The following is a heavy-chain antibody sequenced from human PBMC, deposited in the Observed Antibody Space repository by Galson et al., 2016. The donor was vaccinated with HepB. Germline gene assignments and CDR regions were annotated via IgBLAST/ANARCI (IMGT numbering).Heavy chain of an antibody. CDR1: GGSISSINW. V-gene: IGHV4-4*02. Sequence: SETLSLTCAVSGGSISSINWWTWVRQPPGKGLEWIGEIHHSGSTNYNPSLKSRVTISVDKSNNSFSLNVTSVTAADTAVYFCARRSAAGLFDFWGQGTLVTVSS. CDR3: ARRSAAGLFDF. CDR2: IHHSGST. J-gene: IGHJ4*02. D-gene: IGHD6-19*01.